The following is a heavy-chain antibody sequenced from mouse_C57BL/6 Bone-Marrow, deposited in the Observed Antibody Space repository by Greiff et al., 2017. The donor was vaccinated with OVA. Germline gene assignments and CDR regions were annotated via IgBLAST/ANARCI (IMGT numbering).Heavy chain of an antibody. CDR2: IWWDDDK. V-gene: IGHV8-8*01. D-gene: IGHD1-1*01. CDR1: GFSLSTFGMG. Sequence: ESGPGILQPSQTLSLTCSFSGFSLSTFGMGVGWIRQPSGQGLEWLAHIWWDDDKYYNPALKSRLTISKDTSKNQVFLKIANVDTADTATYYCARTLLLRVDWFAYWGQGTLVTVSA. CDR3: ARTLLLRVDWFAY. J-gene: IGHJ3*01.